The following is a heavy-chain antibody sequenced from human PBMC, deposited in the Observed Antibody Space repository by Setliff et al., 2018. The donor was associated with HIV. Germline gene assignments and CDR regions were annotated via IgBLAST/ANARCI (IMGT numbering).Heavy chain of an antibody. CDR1: GFSLGDFG. CDR3: GRVGGAAEPYYYFMDV. V-gene: IGHV3-49*04. Sequence: LRLSCAVSGFSLGDFGISWVRQAPGKGLEWLGFIRHQAHCETTDYAASVKGRFTVSRDSSKSSVYLQMDSLKTEDTAVYYCGRVGGAAEPYYYFMDVWGKGTTVTVSS. CDR2: IRHQAHCETT. J-gene: IGHJ6*03. D-gene: IGHD3-16*01.